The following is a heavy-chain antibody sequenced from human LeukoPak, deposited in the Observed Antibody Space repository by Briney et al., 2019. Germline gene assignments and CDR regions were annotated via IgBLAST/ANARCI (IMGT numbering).Heavy chain of an antibody. Sequence: GGSLRLSCAASGFTFDDYGMSWVRQAPGKVLEWVSGINWNGGSTGYADSVKGRFTISRDNSKNTLYLQMKSLRAEDTAVYYCAKEIYGDSTGGRFQHWGQGTLVTVSS. CDR2: INWNGGST. CDR1: GFTFDDYG. D-gene: IGHD4-17*01. J-gene: IGHJ1*01. V-gene: IGHV3-20*04. CDR3: AKEIYGDSTGGRFQH.